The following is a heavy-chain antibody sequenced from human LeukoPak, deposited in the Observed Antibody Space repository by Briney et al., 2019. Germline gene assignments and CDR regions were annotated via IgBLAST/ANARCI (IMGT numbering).Heavy chain of an antibody. J-gene: IGHJ4*02. Sequence: PGGSLRLSCTVSRFILTNYGIQWVRQVPGKGLEWGAFLAHDGIIRYFADSVKGRFTVSRDTSKNTVYLQMNGLRLEDTAVYSCAKDVRAEGHRYFDDWGQGTLVTVSS. CDR3: AKDVRAEGHRYFDD. V-gene: IGHV3-30*02. CDR1: RFILTNYG. D-gene: IGHD3-10*02. CDR2: LAHDGIIR.